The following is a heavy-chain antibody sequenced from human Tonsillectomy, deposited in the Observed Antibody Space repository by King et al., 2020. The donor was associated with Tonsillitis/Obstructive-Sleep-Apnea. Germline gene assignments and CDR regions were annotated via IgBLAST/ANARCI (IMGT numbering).Heavy chain of an antibody. Sequence: QLVQSGGGLVKPGGSLRLSCAASGFTFSSYSMNWVRQAPGKGLEWVSSISSSSSYIYYADSVKGRFTISRDNAKNSLYLQMNSLRAEDTAVYYCATESTIFGVVITDYWGQGTLVTVSS. J-gene: IGHJ4*02. D-gene: IGHD3-3*01. CDR3: ATESTIFGVVITDY. CDR2: ISSSSSYI. CDR1: GFTFSSYS. V-gene: IGHV3-21*01.